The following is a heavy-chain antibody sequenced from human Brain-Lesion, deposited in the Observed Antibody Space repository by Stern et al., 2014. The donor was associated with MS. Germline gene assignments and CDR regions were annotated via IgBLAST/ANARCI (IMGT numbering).Heavy chain of an antibody. V-gene: IGHV4-61*02. CDR2: IFNSGST. J-gene: IGHJ6*02. CDR1: GGSISSGGYY. D-gene: IGHD2-2*01. CDR3: ARGRVVPGFQYYATDV. Sequence: VQLEESGPGLVKPSQTLSLSCTVSGGSISSGGYYWSWIRQPAGKGLEWIGRIFNSGSTSYNPSLKSRVTISIATSKNQFSLRLNPMTAADTAVYYCARGRVVPGFQYYATDVWGQGTTVIVSS.